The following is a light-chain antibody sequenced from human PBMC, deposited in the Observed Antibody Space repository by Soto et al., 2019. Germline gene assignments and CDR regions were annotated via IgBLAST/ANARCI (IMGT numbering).Light chain of an antibody. CDR3: AAWDDSLSGVV. CDR1: NSNIGGNY. CDR2: RNN. Sequence: QSVLTQPPSASGTPGQRVTISCSGSNSNIGGNYVFWYQQLPGTAPKLLIYRNNQRPSGVPDRFSGSKSGTSASLAISGLRSEDEAVYSCAAWDDSLSGVVFGGGTKVTVL. J-gene: IGLJ2*01. V-gene: IGLV1-47*01.